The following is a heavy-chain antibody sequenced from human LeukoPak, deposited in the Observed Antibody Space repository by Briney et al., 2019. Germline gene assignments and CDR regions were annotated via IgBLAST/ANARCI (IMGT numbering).Heavy chain of an antibody. V-gene: IGHV3-7*01. CDR3: ARDGGMATIRFDY. Sequence: GDPVPLPCGVCGFHLRSYLMMWVRPPPGKGREGVDNIKQDGSAKFYGGSVKPRFTTSRHNAKNSMYLQMNSLRAEDSAVYYCARDGGMATIRFDYWGQGTLVTVSS. CDR1: GFHLRSYL. J-gene: IGHJ4*02. CDR2: IKQDGSAK. D-gene: IGHD5-24*01.